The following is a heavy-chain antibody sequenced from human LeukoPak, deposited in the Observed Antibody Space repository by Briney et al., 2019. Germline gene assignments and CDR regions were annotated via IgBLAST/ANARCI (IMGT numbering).Heavy chain of an antibody. J-gene: IGHJ4*02. D-gene: IGHD5-24*01. CDR3: ARAGGWLQV. Sequence: SQTLSLTFAISGDSVSSNSAAWNGFRHSPSRGLEGLGRTYYRSKWYNDYAVSVKSRITIKPDTSKNQFSLQLNSVTPEDTAVYYCARAGGWLQVWGQGTLVTVYS. V-gene: IGHV6-1*01. CDR1: GDSVSSNSAA. CDR2: TYYRSKWYN.